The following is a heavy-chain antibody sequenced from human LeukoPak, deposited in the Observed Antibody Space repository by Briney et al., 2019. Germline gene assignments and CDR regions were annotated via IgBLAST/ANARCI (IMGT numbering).Heavy chain of an antibody. V-gene: IGHV3-23*01. CDR2: ISGSGGST. CDR1: GFTFSSYA. CDR3: AKGPTGRAQTYYYYGMDV. D-gene: IGHD1-14*01. J-gene: IGHJ6*02. Sequence: GGSLRLSCAASGFTFSSYAMSWVRQAPVKGLEWVSAISGSGGSTYYADSVKGRFTISRDNSKNTLYLQMNSLRAEDTAVYYCAKGPTGRAQTYYYYGMDVWGQGTTVTVSS.